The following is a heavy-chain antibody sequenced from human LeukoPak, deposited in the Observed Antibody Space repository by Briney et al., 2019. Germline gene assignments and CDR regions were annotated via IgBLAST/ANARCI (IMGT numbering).Heavy chain of an antibody. Sequence: SETLSLTCTVSGGSISSYYWSWIRQPPGKGLEWIGYIYYSGSTNYNPSLKSRVTISVDTSKNQFSLKLGSVTAADTAVDYCARQGGAAGTGNDAFDIWGQGTMVTVSS. CDR3: ARQGGAAGTGNDAFDI. D-gene: IGHD6-13*01. J-gene: IGHJ3*02. CDR1: GGSISSYY. V-gene: IGHV4-59*08. CDR2: IYYSGST.